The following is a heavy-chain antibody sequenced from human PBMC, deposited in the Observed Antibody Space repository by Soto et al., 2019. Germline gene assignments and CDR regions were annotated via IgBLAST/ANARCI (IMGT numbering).Heavy chain of an antibody. Sequence: SGPTLVNPTQTLTLTFTFSGFSLSTSGMCVSWIRQPPGKALEWLALIDWDDDKYYSTSLKTRLTISKDTSKNQVVLTMTNMDPVDTATYYCARLRRRDGYNFLDYWGQGTLVTVSS. CDR1: GFSLSTSGMC. D-gene: IGHD5-12*01. CDR3: ARLRRRDGYNFLDY. CDR2: IDWDDDK. V-gene: IGHV2-70*01. J-gene: IGHJ4*02.